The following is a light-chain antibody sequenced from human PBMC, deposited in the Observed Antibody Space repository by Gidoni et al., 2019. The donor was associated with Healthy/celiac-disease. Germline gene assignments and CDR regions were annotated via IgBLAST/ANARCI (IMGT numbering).Light chain of an antibody. CDR3: QQYYSTPFT. Sequence: DIVMTQSPDPLAVSLGESATINCKSSQSVVYSSNNKNYLAWYQQKPGQPPKLLIYWASTRESGVPDRFSGSGSGTDFTLTISSLQAEDVAVYYCQQYYSTPFTFGPGTKVDIE. CDR1: QSVVYSSNNKNY. CDR2: WAS. V-gene: IGKV4-1*01. J-gene: IGKJ3*01.